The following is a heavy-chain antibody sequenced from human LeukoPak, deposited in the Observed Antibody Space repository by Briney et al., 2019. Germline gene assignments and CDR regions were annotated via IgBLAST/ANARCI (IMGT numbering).Heavy chain of an antibody. CDR1: GYSISSGYY. D-gene: IGHD3-10*01. CDR3: ARDRIYGSGSYFYYGMDV. CDR2: IYHSGST. Sequence: SETLSLTCAVSGYSISSGYYWGWIRQPPGKGLGWIGSIYHSGSTYYNPSLKSRVTISVDTSKNHFSLKLSSVTAADTAVYYCARDRIYGSGSYFYYGMDVWGKGTTVTVSS. V-gene: IGHV4-38-2*02. J-gene: IGHJ6*04.